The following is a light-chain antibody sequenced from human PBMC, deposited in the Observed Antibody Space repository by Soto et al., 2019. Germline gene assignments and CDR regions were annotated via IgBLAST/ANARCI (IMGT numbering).Light chain of an antibody. CDR3: QSYDSSLSGYV. Sequence: QSVLTQPPSVSGTLGQRVIISCSGTRSNIGANTVNWYQHLPGTTPKLLIYGNTNRPSGVPDRFSGSKSGTSASLAITGLQAEDEADYYCQSYDSSLSGYVFGTGTKVTVL. V-gene: IGLV1-40*01. CDR2: GNT. J-gene: IGLJ1*01. CDR1: RSNIGANT.